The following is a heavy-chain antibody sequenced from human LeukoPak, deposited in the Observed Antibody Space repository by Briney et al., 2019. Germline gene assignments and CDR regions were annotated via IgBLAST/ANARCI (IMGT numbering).Heavy chain of an antibody. CDR3: ARVRISAPDY. J-gene: IGHJ4*02. V-gene: IGHV3-20*04. CDR1: GFTFDDYG. Sequence: PGGSLRLSCAASGFTFDDYGMSWVRQVPGKGLEWVSGINWNGCSTSYADSVKGRFTVSRDNAKNSIYLQTNSLRAEDTALYYCARVRISAPDYWGQGTLVTVSS. CDR2: INWNGCST. D-gene: IGHD2/OR15-2a*01.